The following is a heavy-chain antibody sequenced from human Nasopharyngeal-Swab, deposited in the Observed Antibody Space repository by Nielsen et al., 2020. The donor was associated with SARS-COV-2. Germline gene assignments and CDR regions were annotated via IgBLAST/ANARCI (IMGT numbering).Heavy chain of an antibody. V-gene: IGHV1-18*01. CDR3: ASSLGPANYYYYGMDV. CDR1: GYTFTSYG. CDR2: ISAYNGNT. Sequence: ASVKVSCKASGYTFTSYGISWVRQAPGQGLEWMGWISAYNGNTNYAQKLQGRVTMTTDTSTSTAYMELSSLRSEDTAVYYCASSLGPANYYYYGMDVWGQGTTVTVSS. J-gene: IGHJ6*02. D-gene: IGHD2-2*01.